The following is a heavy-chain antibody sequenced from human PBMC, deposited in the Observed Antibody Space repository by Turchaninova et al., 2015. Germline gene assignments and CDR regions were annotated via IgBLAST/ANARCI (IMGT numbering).Heavy chain of an antibody. CDR3: ATTGNSGDYDY. V-gene: IGHV4-39*07. J-gene: IGHJ4*02. D-gene: IGHD2-15*01. CDR2: IYYTGGT. Sequence: QLQLQESGPGLVKPSETLPLHCTVSGGSTSCSTYYWLWIRRPPGKGLEWIGAIYYTGGTYYTPSLKSRVTISVDTSKNQFSLNLRSVTAADTAVYYCATTGNSGDYDYWGQGTLVTVSS. CDR1: GGSTSCSTYY.